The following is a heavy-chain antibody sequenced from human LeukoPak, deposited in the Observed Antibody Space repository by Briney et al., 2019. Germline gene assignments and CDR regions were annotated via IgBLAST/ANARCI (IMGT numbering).Heavy chain of an antibody. V-gene: IGHV3-21*01. D-gene: IGHD4-17*01. CDR3: ARGRHDYGDYCFDY. J-gene: IGHJ4*02. Sequence: AGGSLRLSCAASGFTFSSYSMNWVRQAPGKGLEWVSSISTSSTYIYYADSVKGRFTISRDNAKNSLYLQMNSLRAEDTAVYHCARGRHDYGDYCFDYWGQGTLVTVSS. CDR1: GFTFSSYS. CDR2: ISTSSTYI.